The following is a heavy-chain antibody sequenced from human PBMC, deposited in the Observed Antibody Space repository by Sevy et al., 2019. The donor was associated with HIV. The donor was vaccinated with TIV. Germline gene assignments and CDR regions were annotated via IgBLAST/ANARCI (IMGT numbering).Heavy chain of an antibody. Sequence: GGSLRLSCAASGFTFDDYTMHWVRQAPGKGLEWVSLISWDGGGTYYADSVKGRFTISRDNSKNSLYLQMNSLRTEDTALYYCAKQAAAGRFYFDYWGQGTLVTVSS. CDR1: GFTFDDYT. D-gene: IGHD6-13*01. V-gene: IGHV3-43*01. CDR3: AKQAAAGRFYFDY. J-gene: IGHJ4*02. CDR2: ISWDGGGT.